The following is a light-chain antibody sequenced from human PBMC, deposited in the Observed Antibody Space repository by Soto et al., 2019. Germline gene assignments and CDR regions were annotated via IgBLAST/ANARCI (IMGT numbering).Light chain of an antibody. CDR1: QSVSSNY. J-gene: IGKJ1*01. CDR2: GAS. CDR3: QQYDTSPRT. Sequence: EVMLTQSPGTLSLSPGERATLSCRASQSVSSNYLAWYQQKSGQAPRLLIYGASNRATGITDRFSGSGSGTDFTLNIRRLEPEDFEVYYCQQYDTSPRTFGQGTKVEFK. V-gene: IGKV3-20*01.